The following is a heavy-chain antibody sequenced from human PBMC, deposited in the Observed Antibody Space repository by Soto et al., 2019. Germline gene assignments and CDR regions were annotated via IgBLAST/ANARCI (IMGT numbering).Heavy chain of an antibody. CDR1: GGSISSYY. D-gene: IGHD3-16*02. J-gene: IGHJ4*02. CDR3: ARLHLGELSLLYYFDY. CDR2: IYYSGST. Sequence: PSETLSLTCTVSGGSISSYYRSWIRQPPGKGLEWIGYIYYSGSTNYNPSLKSRVTISVDTSKNQFSLKLSSVTAADTAVYYCARLHLGELSLLYYFDYWGQGTLVTVSS. V-gene: IGHV4-59*08.